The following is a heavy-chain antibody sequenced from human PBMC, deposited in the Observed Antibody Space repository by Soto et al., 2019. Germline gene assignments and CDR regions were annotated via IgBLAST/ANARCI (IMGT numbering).Heavy chain of an antibody. CDR1: GASFSSGVHY. CDR2: IFYSGST. V-gene: IGHV4-61*08. D-gene: IGHD3-3*01. CDR3: ARNDFWSGYMGSYYDYGMDV. Sequence: PXATLSLTCTVSGASFSSGVHYGSWIRQPPGKGLEWIGYIFYSGSTNYNPSLKSRVTISVDTSNNQFSLRLNSVTAADTAVYYCARNDFWSGYMGSYYDYGMDVWGQGTTVTVSS. J-gene: IGHJ6*02.